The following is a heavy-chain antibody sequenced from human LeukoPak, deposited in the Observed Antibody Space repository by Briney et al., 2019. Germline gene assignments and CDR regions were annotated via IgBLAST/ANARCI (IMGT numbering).Heavy chain of an antibody. V-gene: IGHV3-53*01. CDR2: IYSGGST. CDR1: GFTVSSNY. CDR3: ASDNPDSGYDYSGFDY. Sequence: PGGSLRLSCAASGFTVSSNYMSWVRQAPGKGLEWVSVIYSGGSTYYADSVKGRFTISRDNSKNTLYLQTNSLRAEDTAVYYRASDNPDSGYDYSGFDYWGQGTLVTVSS. J-gene: IGHJ4*02. D-gene: IGHD5-12*01.